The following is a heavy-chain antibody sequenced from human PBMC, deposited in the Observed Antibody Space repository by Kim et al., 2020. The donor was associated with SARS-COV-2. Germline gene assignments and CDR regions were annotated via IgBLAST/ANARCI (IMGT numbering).Heavy chain of an antibody. J-gene: IGHJ4*02. V-gene: IGHV3-21*01. CDR3: ARDTGYGSGGSCYRARSNCDY. Sequence: GGSLRLSCAASGFTFSSYSMNWVRQAPGKWLDWVSSISSSSSYIYYADSVKGRFTISRDNAKNSLYLQMNSLRAEDTAVYYCARDTGYGSGGSCYRARSNCDYWGEGTLVTVTS. CDR1: GFTFSSYS. CDR2: ISSSSSYI. D-gene: IGHD2-15*01.